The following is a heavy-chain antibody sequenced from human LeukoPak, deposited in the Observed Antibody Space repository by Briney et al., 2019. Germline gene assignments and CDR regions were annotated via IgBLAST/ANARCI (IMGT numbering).Heavy chain of an antibody. CDR3: ARDTWVQSSGNWYFYGMDV. J-gene: IGHJ6*02. CDR2: IYYSGST. Sequence: SETLSLTCTVSGASINNYYWSWIRQPPGGGLEWIGYIYYSGSTNYNPSLKSRVTISLDTPRNQFSLRLSSVTAADTAVYYCARDTWVQSSGNWYFYGMDVWGQGTTVIVS. V-gene: IGHV4-59*01. CDR1: GASINNYY. D-gene: IGHD1-1*01.